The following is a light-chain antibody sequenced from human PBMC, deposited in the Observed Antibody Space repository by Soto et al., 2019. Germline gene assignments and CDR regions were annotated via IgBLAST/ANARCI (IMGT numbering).Light chain of an antibody. CDR2: EVT. CDR1: SSDVGAYNY. Sequence: QSALTQPASVSGSPGQSITISCTGTSSDVGAYNYVSWYQHHPGKAPRLMISEVTNRPSGVSNRFSGSKSGNSASLTISGLQPDDEADYYCSSYTGSSTLYVFGTGTKVTV. V-gene: IGLV2-14*01. J-gene: IGLJ1*01. CDR3: SSYTGSSTLYV.